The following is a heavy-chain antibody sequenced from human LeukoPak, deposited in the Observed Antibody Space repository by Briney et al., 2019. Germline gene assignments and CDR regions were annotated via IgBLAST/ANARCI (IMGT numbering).Heavy chain of an antibody. V-gene: IGHV4-59*08. J-gene: IGHJ4*02. D-gene: IGHD3-22*01. CDR2: IFYTGST. CDR3: ARQPAGYYGKTGYYPYYFDY. CDR1: GGSISSYY. Sequence: SETLSLTCTVSGGSISSYYWSWVRQPPGKGLEWIGYIFYTGSTKYGPSLNSRVTISLDTSKNQFSLKLSSVTAADTAVYYCARQPAGYYGKTGYYPYYFDYWGQGTLVTASS.